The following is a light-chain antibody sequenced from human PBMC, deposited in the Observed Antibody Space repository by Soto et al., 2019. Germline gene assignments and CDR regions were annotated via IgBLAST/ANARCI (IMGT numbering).Light chain of an antibody. J-gene: IGKJ2*01. V-gene: IGKV1-27*01. CDR1: QGISSY. CDR3: QNYNSAPYT. Sequence: DIQMTQSPSSLSASVGDRVTITCRASQGISSYLAWYQQKPGKVPKLLIYAASTLQSGVPSRFSGSRSGTDFTLTISSLQPEDVATYYCQNYNSAPYTFGQGTKLEIK. CDR2: AAS.